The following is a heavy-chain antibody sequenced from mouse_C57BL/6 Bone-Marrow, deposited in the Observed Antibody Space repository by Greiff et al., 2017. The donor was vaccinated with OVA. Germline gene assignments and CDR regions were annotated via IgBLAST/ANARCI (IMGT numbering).Heavy chain of an antibody. CDR1: GYTFTSYW. D-gene: IGHD1-1*01. J-gene: IGHJ1*03. V-gene: IGHV1-52*01. Sequence: VKLQQPGAELVRPGSSVKLSCKASGYTFTSYWMHWVKQRPIQGLEWIGNIDPSDSETHYNQKFKDKATLTVDKSSSTAYMQLSSLASEDSAVYYCARRYYGSSYGYFDVWGTGTTVTVSS. CDR3: ARRYYGSSYGYFDV. CDR2: IDPSDSET.